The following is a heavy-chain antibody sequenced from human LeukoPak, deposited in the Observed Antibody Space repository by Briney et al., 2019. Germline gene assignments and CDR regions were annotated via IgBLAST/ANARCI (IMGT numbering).Heavy chain of an antibody. CDR1: GGTFSSYA. CDR2: LIPIFGTP. Sequence: GSSVKVSCKASGGTFSSYAISWVRQAPGQGLEWMGGLIPIFGTPYYAQNVQGRVTITADESTSTAFLELRSLKSEDTAVYYCARDRPGRELLPYFDYWGQGTLVTVSS. CDR3: ARDRPGRELLPYFDY. V-gene: IGHV1-69*01. D-gene: IGHD1-26*01. J-gene: IGHJ4*02.